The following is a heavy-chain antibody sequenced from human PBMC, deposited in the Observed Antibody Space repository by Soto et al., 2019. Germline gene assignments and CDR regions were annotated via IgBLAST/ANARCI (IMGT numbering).Heavy chain of an antibody. Sequence: QVQLQQWGAGPLRPLETLSLTCGVSGGSFSGYYWAWIRQSPGKGLEWIGEINDRGSINYNPSLKSRVSISVDTSKHHYSLNLRSLTAADTAVYYCARESHDILTGPPWVWYFDLWGRGTLVTVSS. V-gene: IGHV4-34*01. CDR1: GGSFSGYY. CDR2: INDRGSI. J-gene: IGHJ2*01. D-gene: IGHD3-9*01. CDR3: ARESHDILTGPPWVWYFDL.